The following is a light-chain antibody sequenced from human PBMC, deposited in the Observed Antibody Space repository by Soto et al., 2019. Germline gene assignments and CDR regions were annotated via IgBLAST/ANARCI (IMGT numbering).Light chain of an antibody. Sequence: DIQMTQSPSSLSASVGDRVTITCRASQSIRRYLNWYQQKSGRTPKLLIYAASNLQSGVPSRFSGSEYGTDFTLTISSLQPEDFGTYYCQQSYSTPLTFGQGTKGDIK. CDR2: AAS. CDR1: QSIRRY. CDR3: QQSYSTPLT. J-gene: IGKJ1*01. V-gene: IGKV1-39*01.